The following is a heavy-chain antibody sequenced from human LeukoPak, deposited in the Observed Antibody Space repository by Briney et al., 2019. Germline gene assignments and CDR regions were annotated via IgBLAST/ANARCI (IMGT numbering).Heavy chain of an antibody. V-gene: IGHV3-48*01. CDR3: AREHTPFGSGCTAAY. Sequence: QPGGSLRLSCAASGFTFSSYGMNWVRQAPGKGLEWVSYISPSSSTIYYADSGKGRFTISRDNAKNSLYLQMHSLRAEDTAVYYCAREHTPFGSGCTAAYWGQGTLVTVSS. D-gene: IGHD6-19*01. J-gene: IGHJ4*02. CDR2: ISPSSSTI. CDR1: GFTFSSYG.